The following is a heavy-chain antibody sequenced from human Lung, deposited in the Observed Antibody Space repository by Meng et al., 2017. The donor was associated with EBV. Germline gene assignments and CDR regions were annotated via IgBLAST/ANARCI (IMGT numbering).Heavy chain of an antibody. V-gene: IGHV4-34*01. Sequence: CGHGVLMLSDTLSPPCCASVRSFSSSYGSWIRQPPGTGLEWIGQINYSGITNYNPSLKSRVTISVDTSKNQFSLSLNSVTAADTAVYYCARALFDYYDSSGYYDYWGQGTLVTVSS. D-gene: IGHD3-22*01. J-gene: IGHJ4*02. CDR2: INYSGIT. CDR1: VRSFSSSY. CDR3: ARALFDYYDSSGYYDY.